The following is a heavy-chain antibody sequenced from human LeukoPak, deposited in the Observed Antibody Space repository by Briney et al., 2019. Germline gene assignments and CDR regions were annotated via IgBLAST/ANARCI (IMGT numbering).Heavy chain of an antibody. CDR3: ATYSSLNRREFQF. D-gene: IGHD3-22*01. CDR1: GFTFRNFA. J-gene: IGHJ1*01. CDR2: IKTDGSEK. V-gene: IGHV3-7*01. Sequence: GGSLRLSCVASGFTFRNFAMNWVRQAPGKGLEWVANIKTDGSEKYYVDSVKGRFTISRDNAKNSLYLQMNSLRAEDTAVYYCATYSSLNRREFQFWGQGTLLTVSS.